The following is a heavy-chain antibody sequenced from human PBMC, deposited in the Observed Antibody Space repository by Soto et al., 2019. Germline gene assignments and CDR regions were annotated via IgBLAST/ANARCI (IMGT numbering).Heavy chain of an antibody. CDR2: IYSGGYT. J-gene: IGHJ4*02. Sequence: EVQLVESGGGLIQPGGSLRLSCAVSGFTVSNNYMSWVRQAPGKGLEGVSVIYSGGYTAYGDSVKGRFTISRDNSNNTLFPQKNGRGAADTAVFSWATHPGGGGYWGQGTLVTVSS. V-gene: IGHV3-53*01. CDR3: ATHPGGGGY. CDR1: GFTVSNNY. D-gene: IGHD3-10*01.